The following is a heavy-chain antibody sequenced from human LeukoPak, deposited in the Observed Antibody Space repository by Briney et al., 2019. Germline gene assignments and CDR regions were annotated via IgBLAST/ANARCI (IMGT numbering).Heavy chain of an antibody. J-gene: IGHJ4*02. CDR2: IYHSGST. CDR1: GYSISSGYY. Sequence: PSETLSLTCAVSGYSISSGYYWGWIRQPPGKGLEWIGSIYHSGSTYYNPSLKSRVTISVDTSTNQFSLKLSSVTAADTAVYYCAREGGATQPFDYWGQGTLVTVSS. V-gene: IGHV4-38-2*02. D-gene: IGHD1-26*01. CDR3: AREGGATQPFDY.